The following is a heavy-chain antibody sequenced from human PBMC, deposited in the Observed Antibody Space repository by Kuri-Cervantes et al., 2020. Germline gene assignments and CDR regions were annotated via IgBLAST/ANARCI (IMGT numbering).Heavy chain of an antibody. Sequence: LRLSCAVSGGSISSGGYSWSWIRQPAGKGLEWIGRIYTSGSTNYNPSLKSLVTISVDTSKNQFSLKLSSVTAADTAVYYCASSQWLVHWFDPWGQGTLVTVSS. D-gene: IGHD6-19*01. CDR3: ASSQWLVHWFDP. J-gene: IGHJ5*02. V-gene: IGHV4-61*02. CDR2: IYTSGST. CDR1: GGSISSGGYS.